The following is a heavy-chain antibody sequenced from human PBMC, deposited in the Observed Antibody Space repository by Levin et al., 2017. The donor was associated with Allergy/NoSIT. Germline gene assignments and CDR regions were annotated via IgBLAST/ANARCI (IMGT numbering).Heavy chain of an antibody. J-gene: IGHJ6*02. D-gene: IGHD2/OR15-2a*01. CDR2: IIPIFGTA. V-gene: IGHV1-69*01. CDR3: ARVPPNRQNYYYYGMDV. Sequence: GGSLRLSCKASGGTFSSYAISWVRQAPGQGLEWMGGIIPIFGTANYAQKFQGRVTITADESTSTAYMELSSLRSEDTAVYYCARVPPNRQNYYYYGMDVWGQGTTVTVSS. CDR1: GGTFSSYA.